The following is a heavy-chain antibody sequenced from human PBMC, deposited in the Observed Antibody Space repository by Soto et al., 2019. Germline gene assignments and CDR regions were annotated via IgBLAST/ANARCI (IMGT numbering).Heavy chain of an antibody. Sequence: GGSLRLSCAASGFTFSSYAMSWVRQAPGKGLEWVSAISGSGGSTYYADSVKGRFTISRDNSKNTLYLQMNSLRAEDTAVYYCATLYCSSTSCLLFDYWGQGTLVTSPQ. CDR2: ISGSGGST. CDR1: GFTFSSYA. D-gene: IGHD2-2*01. CDR3: ATLYCSSTSCLLFDY. V-gene: IGHV3-23*01. J-gene: IGHJ4*02.